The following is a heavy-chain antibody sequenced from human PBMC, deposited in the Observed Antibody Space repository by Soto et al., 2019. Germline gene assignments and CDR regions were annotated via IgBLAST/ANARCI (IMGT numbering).Heavy chain of an antibody. V-gene: IGHV2-5*02. CDR3: AYGPFVLGSGWNFEF. CDR2: IHWDDEK. J-gene: IGHJ4*02. D-gene: IGHD6-19*01. CDR1: GFSLNTRRVG. Sequence: QITLKESGPTLVIPTQTLTLTCTFSGFSLNTRRVGVGWIRQPPGKALEWVALIHWDDEKRYSPSLRNTLTITKDTYKNQVVLIMTNMDPVDTATYYCAYGPFVLGSGWNFEFWGQGILVTVSS.